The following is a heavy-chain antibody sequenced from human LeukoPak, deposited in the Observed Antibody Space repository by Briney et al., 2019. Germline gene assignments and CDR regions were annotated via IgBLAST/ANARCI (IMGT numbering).Heavy chain of an antibody. Sequence: SETLSLTCTVSGGPISSYYWSWIRQPPGKGLEWVGYIYYSGSTNYNPSLKSRVTISVDTSKNQFSLRLSSVTAADTAVYYCARSPTVNYYNYTDVWGKGTTVTVSS. CDR2: IYYSGST. D-gene: IGHD4-11*01. CDR1: GGPISSYY. J-gene: IGHJ6*03. CDR3: ARSPTVNYYNYTDV. V-gene: IGHV4-59*01.